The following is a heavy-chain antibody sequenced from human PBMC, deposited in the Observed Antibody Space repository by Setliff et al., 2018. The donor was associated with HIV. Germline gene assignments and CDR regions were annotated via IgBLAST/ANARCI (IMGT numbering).Heavy chain of an antibody. Sequence: ASVKVSCKTSGYRFIGHYLHWVRLAPGQGPEWVGWINPETGDPNYAQKFRGRVLMTRDTSITTAFLHVAKLTSDETAIYYCATGIPSDLDYWGQGTLVTVSS. CDR1: GYRFIGHY. J-gene: IGHJ4*01. CDR3: ATGIPSDLDY. CDR2: INPETGDP. D-gene: IGHD2-21*01. V-gene: IGHV1-2*02.